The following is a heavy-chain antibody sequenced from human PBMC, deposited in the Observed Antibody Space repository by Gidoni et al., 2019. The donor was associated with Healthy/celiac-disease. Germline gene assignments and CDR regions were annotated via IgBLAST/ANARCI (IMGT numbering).Heavy chain of an antibody. D-gene: IGHD3-22*01. J-gene: IGHJ5*02. V-gene: IGHV3-33*01. Sequence: ESGGGVVQPGRSLRLSCAASGFTFSSYGLHWVRQAPGKGLEWVAVIWYDGSNKYYADSVKGRFTISRDNSKNTLYLQMNSLRAEDTAVYYCARDYYDSSGYYEGYYEVSLSWFDPWGQGTLVTVSS. CDR3: ARDYYDSSGYYEGYYEVSLSWFDP. CDR2: IWYDGSNK. CDR1: GFTFSSYG.